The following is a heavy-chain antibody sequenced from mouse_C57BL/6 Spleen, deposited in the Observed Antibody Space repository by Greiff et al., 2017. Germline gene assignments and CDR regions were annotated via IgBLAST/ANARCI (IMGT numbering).Heavy chain of an antibody. Sequence: VQLQQSGPVLVKPGASVKMSCKASGYTFTDYYMNWVKQSHGKSLEWIGVINPYNGGTSYNQKFKGKATLTVDKSSSTAYMERNSLTSEDSAVYYCARWLMTTVGATGYWGQGTTLTVSS. D-gene: IGHD1-1*01. J-gene: IGHJ2*01. CDR2: INPYNGGT. CDR1: GYTFTDYY. CDR3: ARWLMTTVGATGY. V-gene: IGHV1-19*01.